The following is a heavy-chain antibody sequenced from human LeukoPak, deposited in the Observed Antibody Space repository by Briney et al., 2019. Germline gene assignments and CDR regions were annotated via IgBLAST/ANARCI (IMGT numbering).Heavy chain of an antibody. D-gene: IGHD3-10*01. CDR3: AKGARSSWSSYFDY. CDR2: ISGSGGST. Sequence: GGSLRLSCAASGFTFTSYAMNWVRQAPGKGLGWGSAISGSGGSTYSADSLKGRFTISRDNSKITLYLQMNSLRVEDTAVYYCAKGARSSWSSYFDYWGKGTLVTVSS. CDR1: GFTFTSYA. V-gene: IGHV3-23*01. J-gene: IGHJ4*02.